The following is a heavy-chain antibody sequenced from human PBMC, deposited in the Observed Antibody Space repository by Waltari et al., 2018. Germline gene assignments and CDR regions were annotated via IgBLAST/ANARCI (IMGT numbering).Heavy chain of an antibody. CDR2: FFYSGST. V-gene: IGHV4-59*08. CDR1: GGSISSSY. CDR3: ARQGGEGWFDP. J-gene: IGHJ5*02. D-gene: IGHD3-16*01. Sequence: QVQLQESGPGLVKPSETLSLTCTVSGGSISSSYWSWIRQPPGKGLAWIGYFFYSGSTNYHPPLKSRVTISVDTSKNQFSRKLSSGTAADTAVYYCARQGGEGWFDPWGQGTLVTVSS.